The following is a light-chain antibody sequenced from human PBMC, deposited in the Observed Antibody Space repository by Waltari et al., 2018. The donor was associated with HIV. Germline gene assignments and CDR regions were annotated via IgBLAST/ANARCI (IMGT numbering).Light chain of an antibody. CDR3: QHYDNLPLT. Sequence: DIQMTQYTSYLSASVADRVSITCQASQDISNYLNWHQQKPGKAPKLLIYDASNLETGVPSRFSGSGSGTDFTLTISNLQPEDIATYYCQHYDNLPLTFGGGTKVEIK. J-gene: IGKJ4*01. CDR2: DAS. CDR1: QDISNY. V-gene: IGKV1-33*01.